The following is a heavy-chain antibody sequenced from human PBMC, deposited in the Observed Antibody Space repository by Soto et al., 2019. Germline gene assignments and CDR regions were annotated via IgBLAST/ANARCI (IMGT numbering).Heavy chain of an antibody. D-gene: IGHD6-6*01. CDR1: GYTFTGYY. J-gene: IGHJ6*03. V-gene: IGHV1-2*04. Sequence: GASVKVSCKASGYTFTGYYMHWVRQAPEQGLEWMGWINPNSGGTNYAQKFQGWVTMTRDTSISTAYMELSRLRSDDTAVYYCARERQLAPYYYYYYYMDVWGKGTTVTVSS. CDR2: INPNSGGT. CDR3: ARERQLAPYYYYYYYMDV.